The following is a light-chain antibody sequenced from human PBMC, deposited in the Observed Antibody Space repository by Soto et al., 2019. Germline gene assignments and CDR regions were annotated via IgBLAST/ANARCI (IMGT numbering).Light chain of an antibody. CDR3: QSSDSRLSGSDV. CDR1: SSNIGAGYD. J-gene: IGLJ1*01. CDR2: GDS. V-gene: IGLV1-40*01. Sequence: QSVLTQPPSVSGAPGQRVTISCTGSSSNIGAGYDVNWYQQLPGTAPKLLIFGDSNRPSGVPDRFSGSKSGTSASLAITGLQAADEADDYCQSSDSRLSGSDVFGTGTKLTVL.